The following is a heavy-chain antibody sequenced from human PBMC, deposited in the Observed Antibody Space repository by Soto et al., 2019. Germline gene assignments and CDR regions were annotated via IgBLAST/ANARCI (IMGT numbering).Heavy chain of an antibody. Sequence: QVQLQESGPGLVKPSQTLSLTCTVSGGSISSGGYYWSWIRQHPGKGLEWIGYIYYSGSTYYNPSLKSRVTISVDTSKNQFSLKLSSVTAADTAVYYCARGLRSIAAAVYWWFDPWGQGTLVTVSS. CDR2: IYYSGST. D-gene: IGHD6-13*01. V-gene: IGHV4-31*03. CDR1: GGSISSGGYY. J-gene: IGHJ5*02. CDR3: ARGLRSIAAAVYWWFDP.